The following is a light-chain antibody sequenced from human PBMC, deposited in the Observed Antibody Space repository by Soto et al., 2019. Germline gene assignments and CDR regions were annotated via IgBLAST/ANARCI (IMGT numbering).Light chain of an antibody. CDR3: QQLNSSPFT. CDR1: QGISSY. Sequence: DIQLTQSPSFLSSSVGDRVTITCRASQGISSYLAWYQQKPGKAPKLLIYAASTLPSVVPSWCSGSGSSTESTPTISSLQPEDFANYYCQQLNSSPFTFGGGTKVEIK. V-gene: IGKV1-9*01. CDR2: AAS. J-gene: IGKJ4*01.